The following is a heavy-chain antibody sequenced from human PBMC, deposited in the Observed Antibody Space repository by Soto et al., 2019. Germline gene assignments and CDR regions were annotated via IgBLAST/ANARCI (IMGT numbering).Heavy chain of an antibody. J-gene: IGHJ3*02. CDR3: ARAVWGFGEFDAFDI. D-gene: IGHD3-10*01. CDR1: GFTFSDHY. CDR2: TRNKANSYTT. V-gene: IGHV3-72*01. Sequence: HPGGSLRLSCAASGFTFSDHYMDWVRQAPGKGLEWVGRTRNKANSYTTEYAASVKGRFTISRDDSKNSLYLQMNSLRAEDTAVYYCARAVWGFGEFDAFDIWGQGTMVTVSS.